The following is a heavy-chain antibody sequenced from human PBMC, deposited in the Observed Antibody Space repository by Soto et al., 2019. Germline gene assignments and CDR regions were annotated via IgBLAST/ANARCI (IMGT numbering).Heavy chain of an antibody. CDR3: VRGGYCRGRSCYKNMDFYGHSEGFDY. Sequence: GWSLXVSFVASGFYFISYGIHFCRQAPGKGLDWVALIWYEGTNNYYGDSVKGRFTVSRDNSKKTLYLQMNRLRADDTGVYYCVRGGYCRGRSCYKNMDFYGHSEGFDYWGQRPLV. CDR1: GFYFISYG. J-gene: IGHJ4*02. V-gene: IGHV3-33*01. D-gene: IGHD2-15*01. CDR2: IWYEGTNN.